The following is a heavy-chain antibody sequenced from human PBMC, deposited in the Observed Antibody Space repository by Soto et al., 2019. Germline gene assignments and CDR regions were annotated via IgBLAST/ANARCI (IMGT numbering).Heavy chain of an antibody. CDR2: INHSGST. J-gene: IGHJ6*02. CDR1: GGSFSGYY. CDR3: ARVRVLEWLSRPYYYYGMDV. D-gene: IGHD3-3*01. V-gene: IGHV4-34*01. Sequence: PSETLSLTCAIYGGSFSGYYWSWTRQPPGKGLEWIGEINHSGSTNYNPSLKSRVTISVDTSKNQFSLKLSSVTAADTAVYYCARVRVLEWLSRPYYYYGMDVWGQGTTVTVSS.